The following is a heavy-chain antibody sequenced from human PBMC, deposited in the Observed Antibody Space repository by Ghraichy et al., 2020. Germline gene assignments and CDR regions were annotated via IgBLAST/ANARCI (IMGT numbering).Heavy chain of an antibody. V-gene: IGHV3-23*01. CDR1: GFTFSSYA. J-gene: IGHJ4*02. CDR3: AKGSIVVVVAATEFDY. D-gene: IGHD2-15*01. CDR2: ISGSGGST. Sequence: GGSLRLSCAASGFTFSSYAMSWVRQAPGKGLEWVSAISGSGGSTYYADSVKGRFTISRDNSKNTLYLQMNSLRAEDTAVYYCAKGSIVVVVAATEFDYWGQGTLVTVSS.